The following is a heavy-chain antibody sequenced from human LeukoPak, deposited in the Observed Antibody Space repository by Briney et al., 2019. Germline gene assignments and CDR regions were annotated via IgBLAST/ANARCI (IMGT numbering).Heavy chain of an antibody. CDR2: ISGSGVDT. CDR3: AKVVAGLRNFFDC. D-gene: IGHD2-15*01. CDR1: GFTFSNYA. V-gene: IGHV3-23*01. Sequence: PGGSLRLSCAASGFTFSNYALSWVRQAPGKGVEWVSVISGSGVDTYNADSVKGRFTISRDNSKNTLYLQMNSLRAEDTAVYYCAKVVAGLRNFFDCWGQGTLVTVSS. J-gene: IGHJ4*02.